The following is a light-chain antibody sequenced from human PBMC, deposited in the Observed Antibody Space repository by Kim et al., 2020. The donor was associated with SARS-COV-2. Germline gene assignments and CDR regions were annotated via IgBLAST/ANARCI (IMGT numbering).Light chain of an antibody. CDR1: QTILYTSNNKHC. CDR3: QQYYSSPWT. CDR2: WAS. J-gene: IGKJ1*01. Sequence: ATISCKSSQTILYTSNNKHCLAWFQQKPGQPPKLLIYWASTRESGVPDRFTGSGSGTEFTLTISSLQADDVGIYYCQQYYSSPWTFGQGTKVDIK. V-gene: IGKV4-1*01.